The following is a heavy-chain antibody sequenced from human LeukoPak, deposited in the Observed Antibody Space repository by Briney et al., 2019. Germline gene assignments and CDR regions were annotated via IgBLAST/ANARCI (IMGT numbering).Heavy chain of an antibody. CDR1: GYTFTSYG. CDR2: ISAYNGNT. V-gene: IGHV1-18*01. Sequence: GASVKVSCKASGYTFTSYGISWVRQAPGQGLEWMGWISAYNGNTNYAQKLQGRVTMTTDTSTSTAYMELRSLRSDDTAVYYCARIKVAYDSSGYYLNYMDVWGKGTTVTISS. CDR3: ARIKVAYDSSGYYLNYMDV. D-gene: IGHD3-22*01. J-gene: IGHJ6*03.